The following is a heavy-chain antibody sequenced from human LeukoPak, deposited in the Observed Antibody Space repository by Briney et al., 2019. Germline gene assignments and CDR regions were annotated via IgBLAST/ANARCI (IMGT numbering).Heavy chain of an antibody. V-gene: IGHV3-48*03. CDR2: ISSSGSTI. CDR3: ARYSGSLEGFDP. Sequence: GGSLRLSCAASGFTFSSYEMNWVRQAPGEGLEWVSYISSSGSTIYYADSVKGRFTISRDNAKNSLYLQMNSLRAEDTAVYYCARYSGSLEGFDPWGQGTLVTVSS. CDR1: GFTFSSYE. D-gene: IGHD1-26*01. J-gene: IGHJ5*02.